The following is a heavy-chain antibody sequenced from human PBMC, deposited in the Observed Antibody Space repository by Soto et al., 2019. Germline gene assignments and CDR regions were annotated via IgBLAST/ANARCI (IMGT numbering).Heavy chain of an antibody. V-gene: IGHV1-69*04. CDR2: IIPILGIA. Sequence: SVKVSCKASGRTFSSYTISWVRQAPGQGLEWMGRIIPILGIANYAQKFQGRVTITADKSTSTAYMELSSLRSEDTAVYYCARDSGYYGSGSYYVNWFDPWGKGTLVTVSS. CDR3: ARDSGYYGSGSYYVNWFDP. D-gene: IGHD3-10*01. CDR1: GRTFSSYT. J-gene: IGHJ5*02.